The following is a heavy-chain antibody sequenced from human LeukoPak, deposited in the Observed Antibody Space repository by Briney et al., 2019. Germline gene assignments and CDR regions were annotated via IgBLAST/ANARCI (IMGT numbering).Heavy chain of an antibody. CDR3: ASSGSSGLDY. CDR2: ISSSGSTI. Sequence: GGSLRLSCAASGFTFSSYEMNWVRQAPGKGLEWVSYISSSGSTIYYAVSVKGRFTISRDNAKNSLYLQMNSLRAEDTAVYYCASSGSSGLDYWGQGTLVTVSS. V-gene: IGHV3-48*03. D-gene: IGHD6-19*01. J-gene: IGHJ4*02. CDR1: GFTFSSYE.